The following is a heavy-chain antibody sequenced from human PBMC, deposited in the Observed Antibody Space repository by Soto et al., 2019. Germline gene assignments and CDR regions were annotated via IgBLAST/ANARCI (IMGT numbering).Heavy chain of an antibody. D-gene: IGHD3-22*01. J-gene: IGHJ3*02. V-gene: IGHV4-4*07. CDR2: VHISGLT. CDR3: TRGYQGSGYIAFDI. Sequence: SETLSLTCTVSGGSVNCHFWSWIRQPAGKGLEWIGHVHISGLTTYNPSLESRVTISVDTSKNQFSLKLTSVTAADTAVYYCTRGYQGSGYIAFDIWGQGTMVTVSS. CDR1: GGSVNCHF.